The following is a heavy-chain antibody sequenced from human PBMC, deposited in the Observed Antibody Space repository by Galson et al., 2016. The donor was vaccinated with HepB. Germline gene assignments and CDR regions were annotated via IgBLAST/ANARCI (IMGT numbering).Heavy chain of an antibody. V-gene: IGHV4-34*01. D-gene: IGHD3-3*01. Sequence: SETLSLTCAVYGGSFSGYYWSWIRQPPGKGLEWIGEINHSGSTNYNPSLKSRLTISVDTSKSQFSLKLSSVTAADTAVYYCARRITIFGVANWFDPWGQGTLVTVAS. CDR2: INHSGST. J-gene: IGHJ5*02. CDR1: GGSFSGYY. CDR3: ARRITIFGVANWFDP.